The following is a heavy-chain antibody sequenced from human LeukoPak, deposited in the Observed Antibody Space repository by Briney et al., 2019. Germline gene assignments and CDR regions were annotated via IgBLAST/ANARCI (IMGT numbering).Heavy chain of an antibody. J-gene: IGHJ4*02. D-gene: IGHD2-15*01. V-gene: IGHV4-34*01. CDR2: INHSGST. CDR3: ARGRRWNIVVVVAATRALDY. Sequence: SETLSLTCAVYGGSFSGYYWSWIRQPPGKGLEWIGEINHSGSTNYNPSLKSRVTISVDTSKNQFSLKLSSVTAADTAVYYCARGRRWNIVVVVAATRALDYWGQGTLVTVSS. CDR1: GGSFSGYY.